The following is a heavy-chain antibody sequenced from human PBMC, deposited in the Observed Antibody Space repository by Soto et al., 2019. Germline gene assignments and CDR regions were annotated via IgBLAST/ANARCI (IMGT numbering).Heavy chain of an antibody. CDR2: IWYDVSNK. V-gene: IGHV3-33*01. CDR3: ARDGGCRGGYTVGCSWFDP. D-gene: IGHD2-15*01. J-gene: IGHJ5*02. CDR1: GFTFSSYG. Sequence: QVQLVESGGGVVQPGRSLRLSCAASGFTFSSYGMHWVRQAPGKGLGWVAVIWYDVSNKYYADSVKGRFTISRDNSKNMLYLQISSLRAEETAVYYCARDGGCRGGYTVGCSWFDPWGQGTLVTVSS.